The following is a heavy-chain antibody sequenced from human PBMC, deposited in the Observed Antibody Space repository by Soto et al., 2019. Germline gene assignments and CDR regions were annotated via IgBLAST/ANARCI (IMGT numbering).Heavy chain of an antibody. D-gene: IGHD1-26*01. CDR3: ARLPSGSYGDY. V-gene: IGHV4-59*08. CDR2: IYYSGST. Sequence: QVRLQESGPGLVKPSETLSLTCTVSGGSISSYYWSWIRQPPGKGLEWIGYIYYSGSTNYNPSLKSRVTISVDTSKNQFSLKLSSVTAADTAVYYCARLPSGSYGDYWGQGTLVTVSS. CDR1: GGSISSYY. J-gene: IGHJ4*02.